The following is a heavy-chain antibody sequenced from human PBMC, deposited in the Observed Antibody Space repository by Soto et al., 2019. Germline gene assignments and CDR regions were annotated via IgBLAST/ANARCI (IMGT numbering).Heavy chain of an antibody. Sequence: SETLSLTCTVSGDSIGSSGYYWGWIRQPPGKGLEWIGSIYYSGSAYYNPSLRSRVTISLDTSKNQFSLEVRSVTASDTAVYYCARLDNSGVDGAFDNWGQETMLNVS. CDR1: GDSIGSSGYY. CDR2: IYYSGSA. CDR3: ARLDNSGVDGAFDN. D-gene: IGHD6-19*01. V-gene: IGHV4-39*07. J-gene: IGHJ3*02.